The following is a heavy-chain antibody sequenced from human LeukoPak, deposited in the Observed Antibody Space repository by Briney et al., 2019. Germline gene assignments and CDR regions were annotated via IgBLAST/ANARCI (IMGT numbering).Heavy chain of an antibody. V-gene: IGHV4-59*01. Sequence: SETLSLTCTVSGGSISSYYWSWIRQPPGKGLEWIGYIYYSGSTNYNPSLKSRVSISVDTSKNQFSLKLSSVTAADTAVYYCARGYSSGWYSYYFDYWGQGTLVTVSS. CDR2: IYYSGST. CDR3: ARGYSSGWYSYYFDY. CDR1: GGSISSYY. D-gene: IGHD6-19*01. J-gene: IGHJ4*02.